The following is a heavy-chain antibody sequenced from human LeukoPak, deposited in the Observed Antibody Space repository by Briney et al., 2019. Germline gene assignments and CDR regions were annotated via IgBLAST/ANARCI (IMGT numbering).Heavy chain of an antibody. J-gene: IGHJ4*02. D-gene: IGHD1-26*01. CDR1: GFSFSSYR. V-gene: IGHV3-21*06. CDR2: VSNSGDYI. Sequence: PGGSLRLSCAASGFSFSSYRMNWVRQAPGKGLEWVSSVSNSGDYIHYADSVKGRFTISRDNSKNSLYLQMNSLRAEDTAVYYCARESGSYYPKYCFDYWGQGTLVTVSS. CDR3: ARESGSYYPKYCFDY.